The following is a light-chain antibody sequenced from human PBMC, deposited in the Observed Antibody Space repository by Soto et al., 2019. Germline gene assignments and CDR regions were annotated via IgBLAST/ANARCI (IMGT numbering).Light chain of an antibody. Sequence: QSALTQPASVSGSPGQSITISCTGTSSDVGGYNYVSWYQQHPGKAPKFIIYEVSNRPSGVSNRFSGSKSGNMASLTISGLQAEDEADYYCSSYTSSVSYVFGTGTKLTVL. CDR3: SSYTSSVSYV. J-gene: IGLJ1*01. V-gene: IGLV2-14*01. CDR1: SSDVGGYNY. CDR2: EVS.